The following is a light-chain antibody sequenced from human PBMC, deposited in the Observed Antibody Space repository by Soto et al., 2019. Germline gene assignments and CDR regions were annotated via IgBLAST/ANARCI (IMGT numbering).Light chain of an antibody. CDR1: QSVSTY. J-gene: IGKJ4*01. Sequence: EIVLTQSPATLSLSGGETATLSCRASQSVSTYLAWYQQKPGQAPRLLIYDASNRATGIPARFSGSGSGTDFTLTISSLEPEDFAVYYCQQRRNWLTFGGGTKVDIK. CDR2: DAS. V-gene: IGKV3-11*01. CDR3: QQRRNWLT.